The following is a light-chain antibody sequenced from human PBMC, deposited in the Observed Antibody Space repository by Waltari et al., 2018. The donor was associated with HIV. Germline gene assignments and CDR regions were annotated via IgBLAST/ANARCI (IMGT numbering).Light chain of an antibody. CDR3: AAWDDSLNGRV. V-gene: IGLV1-44*01. CDR1: SSNIGSNT. CDR2: SNN. Sequence: QSVLTQPPSASGTPGQRVTISCSGSSSNIGSNTVNWYQQLPGTAPKLLIYSNNQRPSGVPDRFSGSKSGTSASLAISGLQSEDEADYYRAAWDDSLNGRVFGGGTKLTVL. J-gene: IGLJ3*02.